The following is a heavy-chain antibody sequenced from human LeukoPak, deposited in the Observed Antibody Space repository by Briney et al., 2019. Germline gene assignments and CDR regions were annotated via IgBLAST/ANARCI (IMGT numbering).Heavy chain of an antibody. D-gene: IGHD3-10*01. CDR1: GYIFTSHY. CDR2: INPSGGGT. CDR3: AREGSGSLPHLDH. V-gene: IGHV1-46*01. J-gene: IGHJ4*02. Sequence: GASVKVSCKASGYIFTSHYMQWVRLAPGQGLEWMGIINPSGGGTRYAQKFQGRVTMTRDTSTSTVYMELSSLRSEDTAVYYCAREGSGSLPHLDHWGQGTLVTVSS.